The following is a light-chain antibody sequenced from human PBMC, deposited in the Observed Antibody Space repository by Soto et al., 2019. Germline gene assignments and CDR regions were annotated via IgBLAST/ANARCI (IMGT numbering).Light chain of an antibody. Sequence: EIVLTQSPATLSLSPGERATLSCRASQSVSSYLAWYQQKPGQAPRLLIYDASNRATGVPARFSGSGSGTEFPLTIRRLETGGFAVYYCQQRSNWPLTFGGGTKVEIK. CDR2: DAS. CDR1: QSVSSY. J-gene: IGKJ4*01. V-gene: IGKV3-11*01. CDR3: QQRSNWPLT.